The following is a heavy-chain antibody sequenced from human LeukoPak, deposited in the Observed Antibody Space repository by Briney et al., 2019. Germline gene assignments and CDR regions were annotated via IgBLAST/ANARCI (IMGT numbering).Heavy chain of an antibody. CDR3: ARDEQIGGIVVVPAARDAFDI. D-gene: IGHD2-2*01. V-gene: IGHV1-18*01. CDR1: GYTFTSYG. Sequence: ASVKVSCKASGYTFTSYGISWVRQAPGQGLEWMGWISAYNGNTNYAQKLQGRVTMTTDTSTSTAYVELRSLRSDDTAVYYCARDEQIGGIVVVPAARDAFDIWGQGTMVTVSS. CDR2: ISAYNGNT. J-gene: IGHJ3*02.